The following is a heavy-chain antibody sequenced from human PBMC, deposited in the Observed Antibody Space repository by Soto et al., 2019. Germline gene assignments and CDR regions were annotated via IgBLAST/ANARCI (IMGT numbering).Heavy chain of an antibody. Sequence: SETLSLTCRLSGGSFSPNYWGWFRQSPGKGLEWVGYIYYGGTTSYNPSFKSRVTISLETSKSHFSLRLSSVTAADTAVYYCARLGAYYWGQGILVTVSS. CDR1: GGSFSPNY. CDR2: IYYGGTT. D-gene: IGHD2-21*01. V-gene: IGHV4-59*08. CDR3: ARLGAYY. J-gene: IGHJ4*02.